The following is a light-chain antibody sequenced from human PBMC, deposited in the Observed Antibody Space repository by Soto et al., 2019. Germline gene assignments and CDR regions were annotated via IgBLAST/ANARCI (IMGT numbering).Light chain of an antibody. J-gene: IGKJ5*01. CDR2: AAS. Sequence: DIQMTQSPSSLSASVGDRVTITCRASESISRHLNWYQQKPGKSPKLLIYAASSLQNGVPSRFSGGGSGTDFTLTISILQPEDLSTYYCQQRYSPRSITFGQGTRLEIK. CDR3: QQRYSPRSIT. CDR1: ESISRH. V-gene: IGKV1-39*01.